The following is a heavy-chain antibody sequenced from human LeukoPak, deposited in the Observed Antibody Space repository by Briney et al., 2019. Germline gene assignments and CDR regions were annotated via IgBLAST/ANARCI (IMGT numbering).Heavy chain of an antibody. CDR2: IYHSGST. CDR3: ANRWGGGSLYDAFDV. J-gene: IGHJ3*01. CDR1: GGSISSGGYY. D-gene: IGHD2-15*01. V-gene: IGHV4-30-2*02. Sequence: SQTLSLTCTVSGGSISSGGYYWSWIRQPPGKGLEWIGYIYHSGSTYYNPSLKSRVTISVDRSKNQFSLKLSSVTAADTAVYFCANRWGGGSLYDAFDVWGQGTMVTVSS.